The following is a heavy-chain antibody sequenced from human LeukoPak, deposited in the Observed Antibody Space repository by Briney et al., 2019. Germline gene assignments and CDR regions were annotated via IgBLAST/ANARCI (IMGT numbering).Heavy chain of an antibody. D-gene: IGHD6-13*01. J-gene: IGHJ4*02. CDR1: GFTFDDYG. Sequence: GGSLRLSCVASGFTFDDYGMSWVRQVPGKGLGWVSGIKWSGGSTGYVDSVKGRFTISRDNAKNSLYLQMNSLRAEDTALYYCARDVAKRTEVVIMAATLWGQGTLVTVSS. V-gene: IGHV3-20*04. CDR3: ARDVAKRTEVVIMAATL. CDR2: IKWSGGST.